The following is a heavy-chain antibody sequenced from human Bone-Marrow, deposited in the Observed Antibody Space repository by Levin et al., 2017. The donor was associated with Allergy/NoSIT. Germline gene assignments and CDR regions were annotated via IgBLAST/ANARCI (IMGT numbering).Heavy chain of an antibody. V-gene: IGHV1-2*02. J-gene: IGHJ5*02. D-gene: IGHD5-12*01. CDR1: GYTFTGYY. CDR2: INPNSGGT. CDR3: ARGVRMVKWLRFFRFDP. Sequence: GESLKISCKASGYTFTGYYMHWVRQAPGQGLEWMGWINPNSGGTNYAQKFQGRVTMTRDTSISTAYMELSRLRSDDTAVYYCARGVRMVKWLRFFRFDPWGQGTLVTVSS.